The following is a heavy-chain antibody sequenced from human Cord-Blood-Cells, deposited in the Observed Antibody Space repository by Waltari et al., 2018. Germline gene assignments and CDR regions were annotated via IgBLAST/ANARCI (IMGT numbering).Heavy chain of an antibody. CDR3: ARDKHSYGYDY. Sequence: IIPIFGTANYAQKFQGRVTITADESTSTAYMELSSLRSEDTTVYYCARDKHSYGYDYWGQGTLVTVSS. D-gene: IGHD5-18*01. J-gene: IGHJ4*02. CDR2: IIPIFGTA. V-gene: IGHV1-69*01.